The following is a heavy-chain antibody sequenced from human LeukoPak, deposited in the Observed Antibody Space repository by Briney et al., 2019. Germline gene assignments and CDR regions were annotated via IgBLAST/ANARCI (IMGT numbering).Heavy chain of an antibody. CDR3: ARVTYCYDSREDYGMDV. CDR1: GFTFSSYW. D-gene: IGHD3-22*01. V-gene: IGHV3-7*01. CDR2: IKQDGSEK. Sequence: GGSLRLSCAASGFTFSSYWMSWVRQAPGKGLEWVANIKQDGSEKYYVDSVKGRFTISRDNAKNSLYLQMNSLRAEDTAVYYCARVTYCYDSREDYGMDVWGQGTTVTVSS. J-gene: IGHJ6*02.